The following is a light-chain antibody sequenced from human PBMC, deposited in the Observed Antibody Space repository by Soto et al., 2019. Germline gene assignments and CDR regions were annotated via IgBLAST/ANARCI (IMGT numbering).Light chain of an antibody. CDR1: QSFSSSY. J-gene: IGKJ1*01. Sequence: EIVLTQSRGTLSLSPGERATLSCRASQSFSSSYLAWYQQKPGQAPRLLIYGASNRATGIPDRFSGSGSGTDFTLTISRLEPEDFAVYYCQQYDSSPLTFGQGTKVEIK. CDR3: QQYDSSPLT. V-gene: IGKV3-20*01. CDR2: GAS.